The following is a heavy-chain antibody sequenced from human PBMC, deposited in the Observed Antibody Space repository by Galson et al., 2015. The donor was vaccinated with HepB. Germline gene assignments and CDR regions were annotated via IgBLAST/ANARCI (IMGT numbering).Heavy chain of an antibody. Sequence: LSLTCTVSGDSISSSSYYWGWIRQPPGKGLEWIGSVYYSGSTYYNASLKSRVTISVDTSKNQFSLKLSSVTAADTAVYYCARLGGATGRLDYWGQGTLVTVSS. J-gene: IGHJ4*02. CDR2: VYYSGST. D-gene: IGHD1-26*01. V-gene: IGHV4-39*01. CDR3: ARLGGATGRLDY. CDR1: GDSISSSSYY.